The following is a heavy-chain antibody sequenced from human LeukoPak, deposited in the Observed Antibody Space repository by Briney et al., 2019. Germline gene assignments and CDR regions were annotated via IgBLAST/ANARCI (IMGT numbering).Heavy chain of an antibody. CDR2: INHSGST. Sequence: SETLSLTCAVYGGSFSGYYWSWIRQPPGKGLEWIGEINHSGSTNYNPSLKSRVIISVDTSKNQFSLKLSSVTAADTAVYYCARNGQMATIYWYFDLWGRGTLVTVSS. CDR3: ARNGQMATIYWYFDL. J-gene: IGHJ2*01. D-gene: IGHD5-24*01. CDR1: GGSFSGYY. V-gene: IGHV4-34*01.